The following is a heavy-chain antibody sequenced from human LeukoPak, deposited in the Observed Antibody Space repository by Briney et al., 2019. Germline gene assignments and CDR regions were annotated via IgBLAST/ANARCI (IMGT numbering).Heavy chain of an antibody. J-gene: IGHJ5*02. CDR1: GFTFSSYA. V-gene: IGHV3-30-3*01. CDR3: AKGLQPGSNWFDP. D-gene: IGHD1-14*01. CDR2: ISYDGSNK. Sequence: PGGSLRLSCAASGFTFSSYAMHWVRQAPGKGLEWVAVISYDGSNKYYADSVKGRFTISRDNSKNTLYLQMNSLRAEDTAVYYCAKGLQPGSNWFDPWGQGTLVTVSS.